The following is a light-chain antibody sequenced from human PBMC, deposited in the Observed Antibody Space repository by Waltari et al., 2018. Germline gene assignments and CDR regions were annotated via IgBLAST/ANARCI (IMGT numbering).Light chain of an antibody. CDR1: QSISRN. Sequence: EILMTQSPPPLSVSPGERATLSCRASQSISRNLAWYQQKPGQAPRLLIYGASTRATGIPARFSGSGSGTEFTLTISSLQSEDFAIYYCQQYNNWRTFGQGTKLEI. V-gene: IGKV3-15*01. CDR3: QQYNNWRT. CDR2: GAS. J-gene: IGKJ2*01.